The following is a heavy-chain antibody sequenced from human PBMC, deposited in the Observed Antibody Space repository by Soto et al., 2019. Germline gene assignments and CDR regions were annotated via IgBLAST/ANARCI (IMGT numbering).Heavy chain of an antibody. Sequence: QVQLVQSGAEVKKPGSSVTVSCKASGGTFSSYAISWVRQAPGQGLEWMGGIIPISGTANYAQKFQGRVTITADESTSTAYMEMSSLISEDTAVYYCARSQGSSTSLEIYYYYYYGMDVWGQGTTVTVSS. CDR3: ARSQGSSTSLEIYYYYYYGMDV. CDR1: GGTFSSYA. V-gene: IGHV1-69*01. J-gene: IGHJ6*02. D-gene: IGHD2-2*01. CDR2: IIPISGTA.